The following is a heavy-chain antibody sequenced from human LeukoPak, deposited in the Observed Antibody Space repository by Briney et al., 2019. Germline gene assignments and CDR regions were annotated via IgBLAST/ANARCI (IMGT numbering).Heavy chain of an antibody. V-gene: IGHV1-18*01. CDR1: GYTFSNYG. Sequence: GASVKVSCKASGYTFSNYGISWVRQAPGQGLEWMGWISAYNGNTNYAQKLQGRVTMTTDTSTSTAYMELRSLRSDDTAVYYCARDLRYSGSYPNWFDPWGQGTLVTVSS. J-gene: IGHJ5*02. CDR3: ARDLRYSGSYPNWFDP. D-gene: IGHD1-26*01. CDR2: ISAYNGNT.